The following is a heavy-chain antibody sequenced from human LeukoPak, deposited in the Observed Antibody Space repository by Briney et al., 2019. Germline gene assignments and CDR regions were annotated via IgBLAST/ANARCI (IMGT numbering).Heavy chain of an antibody. D-gene: IGHD5-12*01. CDR3: ARGEDIVATVTGY. CDR2: INSDGSNT. CDR1: GFTFSSYS. V-gene: IGHV3-74*01. Sequence: GGSLRLSCAASGFTFSSYSMNWVRQAPGKGLVWVSRINSDGSNTSYVDSVKGRFTISRDNAKNTLYRQMNSLRDEDTAVYYCARGEDIVATVTGYWGQGTLVTVSS. J-gene: IGHJ4*02.